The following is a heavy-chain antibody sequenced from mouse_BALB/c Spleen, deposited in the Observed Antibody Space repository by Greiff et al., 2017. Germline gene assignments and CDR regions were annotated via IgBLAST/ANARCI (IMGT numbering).Heavy chain of an antibody. D-gene: IGHD1-1*01. CDR2: ISSGSSTI. J-gene: IGHJ3*01. CDR3: ARCSSYAAWFAY. V-gene: IGHV5-17*02. CDR1: GFTFSSFG. Sequence: VQLQQSGGGLVQPGGSRKLSCAASGFTFSSFGMHWVRQAPEKGLEWVAYISSGSSTIYYADTVKGRFTISRDNPKNTLLLQMTSLRSEDTAMYYCARCSSYAAWFAYWGQGTLVTVSA.